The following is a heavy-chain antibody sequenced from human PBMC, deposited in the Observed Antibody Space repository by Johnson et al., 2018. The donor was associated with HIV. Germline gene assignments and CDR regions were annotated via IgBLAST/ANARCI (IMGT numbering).Heavy chain of an antibody. CDR1: GFTFSSYA. J-gene: IGHJ3*02. D-gene: IGHD5-18*01. CDR2: ISGSGGST. CDR3: ARADTAMVRGAFDI. Sequence: VQLVESGGGLVQPGGSLRLSCAASGFTFSSYAMSWVRQAPGKGLEWVSAISGSGGSTFYADSVKGRFTISRDSSKNTLYLQMNSLRAEDTALYYCARADTAMVRGAFDIWGQGTMVTVSS. V-gene: IGHV3-23*04.